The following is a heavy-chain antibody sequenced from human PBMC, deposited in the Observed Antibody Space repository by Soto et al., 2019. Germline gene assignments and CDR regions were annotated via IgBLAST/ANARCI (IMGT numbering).Heavy chain of an antibody. CDR1: GGSISSGDYY. J-gene: IGHJ6*02. Sequence: PSETLSLTCTVSGGSISSGDYYWSWIRQPPGKGLEWIGYIYYSGSTYYNPSLKSRVTISVDTSKNQFSLKLSSVTAADTAVYYCARAGDSSGYYYYYYGMDVWGQGTTVTVSS. CDR2: IYYSGST. D-gene: IGHD3-22*01. V-gene: IGHV4-30-4*01. CDR3: ARAGDSSGYYYYYYGMDV.